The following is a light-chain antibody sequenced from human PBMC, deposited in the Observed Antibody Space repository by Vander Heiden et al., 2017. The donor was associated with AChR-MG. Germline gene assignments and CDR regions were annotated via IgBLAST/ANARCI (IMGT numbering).Light chain of an antibody. V-gene: IGKV3-20*01. J-gene: IGKJ2*01. CDR3: QHYGTSPPET. CDR1: QTVGSF. Sequence: EIVLTQSPGTLSLSPGERATLSCRASQTVGSFLAWYQQKPGQAPRLLIHRASSRATGIPDRFSGSGSGTDFTLTISRLEPEDFAVYFCQHYGTSPPETFGQGTKLEIK. CDR2: RAS.